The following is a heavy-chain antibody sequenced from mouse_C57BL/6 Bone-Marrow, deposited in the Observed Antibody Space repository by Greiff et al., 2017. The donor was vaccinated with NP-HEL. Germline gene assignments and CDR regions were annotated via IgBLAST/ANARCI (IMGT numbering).Heavy chain of an antibody. J-gene: IGHJ4*01. V-gene: IGHV5-9-1*02. CDR2: ISSGGDYI. Sequence: DVMLVESGEGLVKPGGSLKLSCAASGFTFSSYAMSWVRQTPEKRLEWVAYISSGGDYIYYADTVKGRFTISRDNARNTLYLQMSSLKSEDTAMYYCTREVVTTVAYYAMDYWGQGTSVTVSS. D-gene: IGHD2-2*01. CDR3: TREVVTTVAYYAMDY. CDR1: GFTFSSYA.